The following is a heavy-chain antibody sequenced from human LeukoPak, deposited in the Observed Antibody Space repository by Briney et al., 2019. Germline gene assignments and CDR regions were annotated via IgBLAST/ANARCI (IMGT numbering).Heavy chain of an antibody. CDR2: ISGSGGST. J-gene: IGHJ4*02. CDR1: GFTFSSYA. V-gene: IGHV3-23*01. D-gene: IGHD3-3*01. CDR3: AKDGTESYYDFWSGLTGYYFDY. Sequence: PGGSLRLSCAASGFTFSSYAMSWVRQAPGKGLEGVSAISGSGGSTYYADSVKGRFTISRDNSKNTLYLQMNSLRAEDTAVYYCAKDGTESYYDFWSGLTGYYFDYWGQGTLVTVSS.